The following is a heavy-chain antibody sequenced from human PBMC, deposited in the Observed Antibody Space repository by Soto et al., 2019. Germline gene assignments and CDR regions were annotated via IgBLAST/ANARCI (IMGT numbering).Heavy chain of an antibody. V-gene: IGHV3-30-3*01. D-gene: IGHD4-4*01. CDR3: ARDSNLEGMDV. CDR2: ISYDGSNK. Sequence: QVQLVESGGGVVQPGRSLRLSCAASGFTFSSYAMHWVRQAPGKGLEWVAVISYDGSNKYYADSVKGRFTISRDNSKNTLYLQMNSLRAEDTAVYYCARDSNLEGMDVWGQGTTVTVSS. CDR1: GFTFSSYA. J-gene: IGHJ6*02.